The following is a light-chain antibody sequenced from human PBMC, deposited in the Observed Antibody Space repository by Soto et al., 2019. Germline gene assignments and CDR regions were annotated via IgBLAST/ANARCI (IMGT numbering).Light chain of an antibody. V-gene: IGLV1-40*01. Sequence: QSVLTQPPSVSGAPGQRVTISCTGSSSNIGAGYDVHWYQQLPGTAPKLLIYGNNDRPSGVPDRFSGSKSGTSASLAITGLQAEDEADYYCQSYDSSRVVFGGGTKVTVL. CDR3: QSYDSSRVV. CDR2: GNN. J-gene: IGLJ2*01. CDR1: SSNIGAGYD.